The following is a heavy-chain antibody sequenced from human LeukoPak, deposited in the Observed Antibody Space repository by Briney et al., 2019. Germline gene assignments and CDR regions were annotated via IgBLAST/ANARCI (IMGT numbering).Heavy chain of an antibody. CDR3: AKTRPLDSSSWSHGDY. V-gene: IGHV3-23*01. CDR2: ISGSGDST. J-gene: IGHJ4*02. D-gene: IGHD6-13*01. Sequence: GGSLRLSCAASGFTFSSYAMSWVRQAPGKGLEWVSAISGSGDSTYYGDSVKGRFTISRDNSKNTLYPQMNSLRAEDTAVYYCAKTRPLDSSSWSHGDYWGQGTLVTVPS. CDR1: GFTFSSYA.